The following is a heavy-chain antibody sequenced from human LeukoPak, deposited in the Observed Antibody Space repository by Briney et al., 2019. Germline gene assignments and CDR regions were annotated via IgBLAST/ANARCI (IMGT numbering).Heavy chain of an antibody. CDR1: GYTFTGYY. D-gene: IGHD5-18*01. J-gene: IGHJ5*02. CDR3: ASDRAMVTYWFDP. V-gene: IGHV1-2*02. Sequence: ASVKVSCKASGYTFTGYYMHWVRQAPGQGLEWMGWINPNSGGTNYAQKFQGRVTMTRDTSISTAYMELSRLRSDDTAVYYCASDRAMVTYWFDPWGQGTLVTVSS. CDR2: INPNSGGT.